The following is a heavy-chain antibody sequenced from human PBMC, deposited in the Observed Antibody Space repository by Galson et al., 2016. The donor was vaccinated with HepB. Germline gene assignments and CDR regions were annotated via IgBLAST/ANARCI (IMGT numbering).Heavy chain of an antibody. CDR2: IKSRTDGGTI. J-gene: IGHJ4*02. V-gene: IGHV3-15*07. CDR3: IHTAVPYCIGGRCYADLEGMN. CDR1: GVTVTYGW. D-gene: IGHD2-15*01. Sequence: SLRLSCAASGVTVTYGWMNWVRQAPGKGLEWVGRIKSRTDGGTIDYAAPVKGRFIISRDASKNTLYLQMNSLKTEDTAVYYCIHTAVPYCIGGRCYADLEGMNWGQGTLVTVSS.